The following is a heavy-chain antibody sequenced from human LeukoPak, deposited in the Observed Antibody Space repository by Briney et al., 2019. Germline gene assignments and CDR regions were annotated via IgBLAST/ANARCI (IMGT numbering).Heavy chain of an antibody. D-gene: IGHD5-12*01. CDR1: GVTFRSYG. Sequence: PGGSLRLSCAASGVTFRSYGMTWVRQSPGKGLEWVAGVWDDGSNKYYADSVKGRFTISRDNSHNTMYLQMNNLMAEDKAVYYCAIEVTTRIFDYWGEGALFTVSS. CDR3: AIEVTTRIFDY. CDR2: VWDDGSNK. J-gene: IGHJ4*02. V-gene: IGHV3-33*01.